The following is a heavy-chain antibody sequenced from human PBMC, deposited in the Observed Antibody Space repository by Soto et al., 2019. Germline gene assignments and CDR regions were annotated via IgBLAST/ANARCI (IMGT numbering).Heavy chain of an antibody. D-gene: IGHD3-22*01. Sequence: QVQLVQSGAEVKKPGSSVKVSCKASGGTFSSYTISWVRQAPGQGLEWMGRIIPILGIANYAQKFQGRVTITADKXXGXAXXELGSLRSEDTAVDYCARKGRENYYDSSGYFNFDYWGQGTLVTVSS. J-gene: IGHJ4*02. CDR3: ARKGRENYYDSSGYFNFDY. V-gene: IGHV1-69*02. CDR2: IIPILGIA. CDR1: GGTFSSYT.